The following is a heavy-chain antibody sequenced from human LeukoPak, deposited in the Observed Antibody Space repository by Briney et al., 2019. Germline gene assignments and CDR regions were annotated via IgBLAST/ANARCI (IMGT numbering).Heavy chain of an antibody. J-gene: IGHJ3*02. CDR2: ISGSGVNT. V-gene: IGHV3-23*01. CDR1: GFTFSSYA. CDR3: AKGSVPVVAMNAFEI. D-gene: IGHD2-2*01. Sequence: GGSLRLSCAASGFTFSSYAMSWVRQAPGKGPEWVSVISGSGVNTYYADSVKGRFTISRDNSKNTLFLQMNSLRAEDTAVYYCAKGSVPVVAMNAFEIWGQGTMVTVSS.